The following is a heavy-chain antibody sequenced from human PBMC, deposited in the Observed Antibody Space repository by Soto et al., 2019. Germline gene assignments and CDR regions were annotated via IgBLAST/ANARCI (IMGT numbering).Heavy chain of an antibody. CDR1: GGSFSSSNYY. CDR3: PSRGVLKLVLTDPSYHWFDP. D-gene: IGHD2-21*02. J-gene: IGHJ5*02. V-gene: IGHV4-39*01. CDR2: IANSGGS. Sequence: SETLSLTCTVSGGSFSSSNYYWAWIRQPPGQGLEWIGSIANSGGSFENRSLERRGSVSVDTAKREVSRGLRTVTAADTAVNFCPSRGVLKLVLTDPSYHWFDPWGQAMLVPVSS.